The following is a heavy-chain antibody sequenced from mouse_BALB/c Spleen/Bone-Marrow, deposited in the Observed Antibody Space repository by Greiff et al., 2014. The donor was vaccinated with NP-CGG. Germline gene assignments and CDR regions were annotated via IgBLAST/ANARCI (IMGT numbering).Heavy chain of an antibody. CDR1: GFNIKDNY. V-gene: IGHV14-3*02. CDR2: IDPANGNT. D-gene: IGHD1-1*01. Sequence: EVQGVESGAELVKPGASVKLSCTASGFNIKDNYMHWVKQRPEQGLEWIGRIDPANGNTKYDQKFKGKATITADTSSNTAYLQLSSLTAEDAAVYYCAFYCYDSSLFAYWGQGTLVTVSA. CDR3: AFYCYDSSLFAY. J-gene: IGHJ3*01.